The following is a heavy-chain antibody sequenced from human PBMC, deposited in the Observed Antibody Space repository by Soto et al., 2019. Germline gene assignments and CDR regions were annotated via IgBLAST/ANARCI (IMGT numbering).Heavy chain of an antibody. J-gene: IGHJ4*02. CDR3: AHVGGLEQWLYRLDH. D-gene: IGHD6-19*01. CDR2: IYWDDDK. CDR1: GFSLTTTGVG. V-gene: IGHV2-5*02. Sequence: QITLKESGPSLVNPTQTLTLTCTFSGFSLTTTGVGVVWIRQPPGKALEWLALIYWDDDKHYSPSLRSRLTVTKDTTKNQVVLTLTNVDPADTGTYLCAHVGGLEQWLYRLDHWGQGTLVTVSS.